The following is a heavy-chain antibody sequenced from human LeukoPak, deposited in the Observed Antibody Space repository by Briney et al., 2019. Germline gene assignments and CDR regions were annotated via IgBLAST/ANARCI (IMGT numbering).Heavy chain of an antibody. CDR2: IRYDGSNK. V-gene: IGHV3-30*02. D-gene: IGHD4-23*01. J-gene: IGHJ4*02. Sequence: GGSLRLSCAASGFTFSSYGMHWVRQAPGKGLEWVAFIRYDGSNKYYADSVKGRFTISRDNSKNTLYLQMNSLRAEDTAVYYCARAPPRIRWQQQGYYWGQGTLVTVSS. CDR3: ARAPPRIRWQQQGYY. CDR1: GFTFSSYG.